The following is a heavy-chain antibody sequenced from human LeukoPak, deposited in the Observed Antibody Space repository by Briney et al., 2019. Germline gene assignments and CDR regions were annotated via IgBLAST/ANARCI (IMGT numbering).Heavy chain of an antibody. CDR3: ARGRNYCSGGSCYYMDV. V-gene: IGHV1-2*06. CDR1: GYTFTGYY. J-gene: IGHJ6*03. Sequence: ASVKVSCKASGYTFTGYYMHWVRQAPGQGLEWMGRINPNSGGTNYGQRFQGRVTMTRDTSINTAYMELSRLRSDDTAVYYCARGRNYCSGGSCYYMDVWGKGTTVTVSS. CDR2: INPNSGGT. D-gene: IGHD2-15*01.